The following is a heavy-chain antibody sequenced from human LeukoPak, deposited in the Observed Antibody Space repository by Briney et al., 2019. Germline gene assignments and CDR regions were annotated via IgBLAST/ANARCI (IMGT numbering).Heavy chain of an antibody. CDR1: GFTFSSYW. D-gene: IGHD1-26*01. J-gene: IGHJ4*02. V-gene: IGHV3-74*01. CDR3: ARVSRGSYHFEY. Sequence: GGSLRLFCAASGFTFSSYWMHWVRQGPGKGLEWVSRINMDGTTISYADSVKGRFTISRDNAKNTLYLQMSSLRAEDTAVYYCARVSRGSYHFEYWGQGALVTVSS. CDR2: INMDGTTI.